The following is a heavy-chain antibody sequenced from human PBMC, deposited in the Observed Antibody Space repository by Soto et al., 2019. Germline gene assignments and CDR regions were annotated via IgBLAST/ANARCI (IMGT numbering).Heavy chain of an antibody. J-gene: IGHJ4*02. CDR1: GGSFSGYY. CDR3: QAVAGLFDY. V-gene: IGHV4-34*01. Sequence: SETLSLTCAVYGGSFSGYYWSWIRQPPGKGLEWIGEINHSGSTNYNPSLKSRVTISVDTSKNQFSLKLSSVTAADTAVYYCQAVAGLFDYWGQGTLVTVSS. CDR2: INHSGST. D-gene: IGHD6-19*01.